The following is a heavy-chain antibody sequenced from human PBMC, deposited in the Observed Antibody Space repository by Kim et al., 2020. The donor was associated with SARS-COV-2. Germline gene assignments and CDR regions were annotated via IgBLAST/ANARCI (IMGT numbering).Heavy chain of an antibody. CDR1: GFTFSSYG. D-gene: IGHD2-15*01. CDR2: ISYDGSNK. J-gene: IGHJ4*02. Sequence: GGSLRLSCAASGFTFSSYGMHWVRQAPGKGLEWVAVISYDGSNKYYADSVKGRFTISRDNSKNTLYLQMNSLRAEDTAVYYCANEGYCSGGSCYSLDYWGQGTLVTVSS. CDR3: ANEGYCSGGSCYSLDY. V-gene: IGHV3-30*18.